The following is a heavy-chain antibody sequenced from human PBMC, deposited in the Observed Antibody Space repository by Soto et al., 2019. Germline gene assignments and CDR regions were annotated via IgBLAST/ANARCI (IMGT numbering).Heavy chain of an antibody. J-gene: IGHJ5*02. CDR1: GGSVSSATYF. CDR2: ILNSGST. CDR3: ARGMYNSGWNLDL. D-gene: IGHD6-19*01. Sequence: PSETLSLTCPVSGGSVSSATYFWSWVRQPPGGGLEWIAYILNSGSTKYNPSLKSRVTISLSTSKTHFSLRLTSVTAADTAVYYCARGMYNSGWNLDLWGQGTVVTVSS. V-gene: IGHV4-61*03.